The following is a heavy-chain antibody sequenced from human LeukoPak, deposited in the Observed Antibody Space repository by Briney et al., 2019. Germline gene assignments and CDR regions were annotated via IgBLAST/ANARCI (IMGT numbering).Heavy chain of an antibody. D-gene: IGHD6-6*01. CDR1: GFTFSSYG. CDR3: ARGQYSSSSPDY. CDR2: IWYDGSNK. J-gene: IGHJ4*02. Sequence: GGSLRLSCAASGFTFSSYGMLWVRQAPGKGLEWVAVIWYDGSNKYYADSVKGRFTISRDNSKNTLYLQMNSLRAEDTAVYYCARGQYSSSSPDYWGQGTLVTVSS. V-gene: IGHV3-33*01.